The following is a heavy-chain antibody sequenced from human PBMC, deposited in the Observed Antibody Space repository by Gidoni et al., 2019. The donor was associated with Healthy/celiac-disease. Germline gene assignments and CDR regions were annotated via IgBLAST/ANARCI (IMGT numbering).Heavy chain of an antibody. CDR1: GFPVSGSA. J-gene: IGHJ4*02. V-gene: IGHV3-73*02. D-gene: IGHD1-1*01. Sequence: EVQLVESGGGLVQPGGSLQLSCAASGFPVSGSAMHWVRQASGKGLDGVGRMRSKANSYATAYAASVKGRFTISRDDSKNTAYLQMNSLKTEDTAVYYCTRQQEMATTPFDYWGQGTLVTVSS. CDR3: TRQQEMATTPFDY. CDR2: MRSKANSYAT.